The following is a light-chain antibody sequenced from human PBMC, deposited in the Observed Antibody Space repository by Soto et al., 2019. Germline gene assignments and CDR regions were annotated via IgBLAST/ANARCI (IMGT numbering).Light chain of an antibody. Sequence: QCVLTQPPSVSAAPGQKVTISCSGSSSNIGNYYVCWYQHLPGTAPKFLIYENDKRPSGIPDRFSGSKSGTSATLDITGLQTGDEADYYCAAWDGNLRAVVFGGGTKLTVL. CDR2: END. V-gene: IGLV1-51*02. CDR3: AAWDGNLRAVV. CDR1: SSNIGNYY. J-gene: IGLJ2*01.